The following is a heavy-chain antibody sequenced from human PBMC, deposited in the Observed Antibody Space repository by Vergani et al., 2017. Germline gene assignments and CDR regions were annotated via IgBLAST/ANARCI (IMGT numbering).Heavy chain of an antibody. V-gene: IGHV3-48*01. CDR2: ISGAGNTI. Sequence: EVQLVESGGGLVQPGGSLRLSCAASGFTVSSNYMSWVRQGPGKGLEWVSYISGAGNTIYYADSVRGRFTISRDNARNSLYLQMGSLRAEDTAVYYCARDDYGDYSLWGQGTLVTVSS. CDR1: GFTVSSNY. CDR3: ARDDYGDYSL. D-gene: IGHD4-17*01. J-gene: IGHJ4*02.